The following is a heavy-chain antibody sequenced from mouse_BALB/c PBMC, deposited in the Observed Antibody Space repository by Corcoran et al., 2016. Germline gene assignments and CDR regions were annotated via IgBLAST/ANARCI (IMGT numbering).Heavy chain of an antibody. Sequence: EVQLQQSGAELVKPGASVKLSCTASGFNIKDTYMHWVKQRHEQGLEWIGRIDPANGNTKYDPKFQGKATITADTSSNTAYLQLSSLTSEDTAVYYCANWDWYFDVGGAGTTVTVSS. CDR3: ANWDWYFDV. D-gene: IGHD4-1*01. CDR2: IDPANGNT. J-gene: IGHJ1*01. V-gene: IGHV14-3*02. CDR1: GFNIKDTY.